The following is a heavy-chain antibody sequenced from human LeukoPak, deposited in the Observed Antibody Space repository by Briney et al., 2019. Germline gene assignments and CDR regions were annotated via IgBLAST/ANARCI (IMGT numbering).Heavy chain of an antibody. Sequence: SQTLSLTCTVSGGSISSGSYYWSWIRQPAGKGLEWIGRIYTSGSTNYNPPLKSRATISVDTSKNQFSLKLSSVTAADTAVYYCAREHYSNYVHYYYGMDVWGQGTTVTVSS. CDR3: AREHYSNYVHYYYGMDV. D-gene: IGHD4-11*01. CDR2: IYTSGST. CDR1: GGSISSGSYY. J-gene: IGHJ6*02. V-gene: IGHV4-61*02.